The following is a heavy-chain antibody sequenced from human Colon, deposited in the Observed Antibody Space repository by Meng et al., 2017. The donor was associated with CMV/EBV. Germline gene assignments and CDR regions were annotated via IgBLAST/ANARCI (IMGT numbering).Heavy chain of an antibody. CDR1: GYSLTTNY. CDR2: INPSNGAT. V-gene: IGHV1-46*01. D-gene: IGHD6-13*01. Sequence: ASVKVSCKASGYSLTTNYIHWMRQAPGQGFEWMGIINPSNGATSYAQKFQGTITMTRDTSTGTVYLELRSLKYEDTAVYHCARDPAAAHTGAYFDLWGQGTPVTVSS. CDR3: ARDPAAAHTGAYFDL. J-gene: IGHJ4*02.